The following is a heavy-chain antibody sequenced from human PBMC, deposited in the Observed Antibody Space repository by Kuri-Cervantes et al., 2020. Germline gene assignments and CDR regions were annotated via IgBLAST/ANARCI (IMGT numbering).Heavy chain of an antibody. Sequence: LRLSCTVSGGSISSGDYYWSWIRQPPGKALEWLARIDWDDDTFYTTSLKTRLTISKDTSKNQVVLTMTNMDPVDTGTYYCARMRDGTHFDYWGQGTLVTVSS. CDR1: GGSISSGDYY. CDR2: IDWDDDT. J-gene: IGHJ4*02. D-gene: IGHD1-1*01. V-gene: IGHV2-70*16. CDR3: ARMRDGTHFDY.